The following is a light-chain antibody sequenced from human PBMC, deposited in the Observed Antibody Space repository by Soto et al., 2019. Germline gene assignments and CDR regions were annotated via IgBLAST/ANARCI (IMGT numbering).Light chain of an antibody. CDR3: AAWDDSLDGYV. J-gene: IGLJ1*01. Sequence: QSVLIQPPSTSGTPGQRVTISCFGSSSNIGSNYVHWYQQLAGTAPKLLVYRHDQRPSGVPDRFSGSKSGTSATLAIRGLRSEDEADYYCAAWDDSLDGYVLGTGTKLTVL. V-gene: IGLV1-47*01. CDR2: RHD. CDR1: SSNIGSNY.